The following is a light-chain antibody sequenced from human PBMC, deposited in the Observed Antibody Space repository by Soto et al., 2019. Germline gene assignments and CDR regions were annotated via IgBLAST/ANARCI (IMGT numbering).Light chain of an antibody. CDR2: GAS. J-gene: IGKJ1*01. CDR3: QQYNNWPPWT. Sequence: IVMTQSPATLSVSPGERATLSCXASQSVSSNLAWYQQKPGQAPRLLXYGASTRATGIPARFSGSGSGTEFTLTISSLQSEDFAVYYCQQYNNWPPWTFGQGTKVDIK. V-gene: IGKV3-15*01. CDR1: QSVSSN.